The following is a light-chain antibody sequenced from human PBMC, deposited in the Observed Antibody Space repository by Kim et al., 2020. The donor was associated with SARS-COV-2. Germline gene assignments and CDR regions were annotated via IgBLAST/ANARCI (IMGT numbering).Light chain of an antibody. CDR2: DAS. J-gene: IGKJ2*03. CDR3: EQFGGSSLYS. CDR1: QSVISNK. V-gene: IGKV3-20*01. Sequence: EIVLTQSPGTLSLSPGERATLSCRASQSVISNKLAWYQQKHGQAPRLLIYDASSRATGIPDRFSGSGSVTDFTLTIIRLEPEDFAVYYCEQFGGSSLYSFGQGTKLEI.